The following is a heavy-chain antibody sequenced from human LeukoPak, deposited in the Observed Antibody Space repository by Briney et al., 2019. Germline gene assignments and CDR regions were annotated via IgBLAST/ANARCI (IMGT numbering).Heavy chain of an antibody. CDR1: GFTFSSYW. CDR3: ARAPALPVDYYGSGSYQPSRGWFDP. V-gene: IGHV3-7*01. CDR2: IKQDGSAK. D-gene: IGHD3-10*01. Sequence: GGSLRLSCAASGFTFSSYWMSWVRQAPGKGLEWVANIKQDGSAKYNVESVKGRFTISRDNAENSLYLQMNSLRAEDTAVYYCARAPALPVDYYGSGSYQPSRGWFDPWGQGTLVTVSS. J-gene: IGHJ5*02.